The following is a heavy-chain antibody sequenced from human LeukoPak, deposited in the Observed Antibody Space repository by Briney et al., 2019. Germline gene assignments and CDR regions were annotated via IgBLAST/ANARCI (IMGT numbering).Heavy chain of an antibody. V-gene: IGHV1-46*01. CDR1: GYTFTSYY. CDR2: INPSGGST. Sequence: ASVKVSCKASGYTFTSYYMHWVRQAPGQGLEWMGIINPSGGSTSYAQKFQGRVTMTRDRSTSTVYMELSSLRSEATAVYYCARGGFWSGYYLAYYYYMDVWGKGTTVTVSS. CDR3: ARGGFWSGYYLAYYYYMDV. J-gene: IGHJ6*03. D-gene: IGHD3-3*01.